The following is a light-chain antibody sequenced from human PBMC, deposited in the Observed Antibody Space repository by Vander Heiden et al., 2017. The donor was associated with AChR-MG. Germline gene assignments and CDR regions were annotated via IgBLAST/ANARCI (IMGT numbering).Light chain of an antibody. V-gene: IGKV3-20*01. Sequence: IVLTQSPGTLSLSPGGTATLSCRASQRVTSNYLAWYQQKPGQAPRLLIYGASIRATGIPDRFSGSGSETDFTLTISRVEAEDFAVYYCQQDSSTITFGGGTKVEIK. CDR3: QQDSSTIT. CDR2: GAS. CDR1: QRVTSNY. J-gene: IGKJ4*01.